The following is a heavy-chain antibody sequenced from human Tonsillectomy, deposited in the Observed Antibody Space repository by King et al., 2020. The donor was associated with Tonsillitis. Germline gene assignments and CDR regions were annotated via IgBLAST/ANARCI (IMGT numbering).Heavy chain of an antibody. CDR1: GFTFSSYA. D-gene: IGHD6-19*01. V-gene: IGHV3-23*04. CDR2: ISGSGGST. J-gene: IGHJ4*02. Sequence: QLVQSGGGLVQPGGSLRLSCAASGFTFSSYAMSWVRQAPGKGLEWVSGISGSGGSTYYADSVKGRFTISRDNSKNTMDLEMNSLRAEDTAVYYCAKSKTQWLNQVGPLDYWGQGTLVTVSS. CDR3: AKSKTQWLNQVGPLDY.